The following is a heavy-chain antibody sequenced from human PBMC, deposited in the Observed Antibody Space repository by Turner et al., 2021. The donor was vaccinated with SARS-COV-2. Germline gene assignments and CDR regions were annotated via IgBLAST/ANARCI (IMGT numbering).Heavy chain of an antibody. Sequence: EVQLVETGGGLIQPGGSLRLSCAASGFSVSSNYMSWVRQAPGKGREWVSVISSGGRTYYADSVKGRFTISRDNAKNSLYLQMNSLRAEDTAVYYCAREDDFWSGYHHYGMDVWGQGTTVTVSS. CDR2: ISSGGRT. CDR1: GFSVSSNY. V-gene: IGHV3-53*02. J-gene: IGHJ6*02. D-gene: IGHD3-3*01. CDR3: AREDDFWSGYHHYGMDV.